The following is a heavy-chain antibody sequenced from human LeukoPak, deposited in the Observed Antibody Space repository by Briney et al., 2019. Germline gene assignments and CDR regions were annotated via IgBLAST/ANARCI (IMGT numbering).Heavy chain of an antibody. CDR1: GGTFSSYA. D-gene: IGHD6-13*01. V-gene: IGHV1-69*04. CDR3: ARDGGWIAAAGPWAAYYFDY. CDR2: IIPIHGIA. J-gene: IGHJ4*02. Sequence: SVKVSCKASGGTFSSYAISWVRQAPGQGLEWMGRIIPIHGIANYAQKFQGRVTITADKSTSTAYMELSSLRSEDTAAYYCARDGGWIAAAGPWAAYYFDYWGQGTLVTVSS.